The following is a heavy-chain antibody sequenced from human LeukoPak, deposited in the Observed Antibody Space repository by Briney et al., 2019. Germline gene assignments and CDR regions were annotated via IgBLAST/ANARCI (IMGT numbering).Heavy chain of an antibody. V-gene: IGHV4-4*07. CDR3: ASEIWGLRDYGVYYYYYYYMDV. CDR1: GASISNYY. CDR2: IYTSGST. D-gene: IGHD3-16*01. J-gene: IGHJ6*03. Sequence: PSETLSLTCIVSGASISNYYWSWIRQPAGKGLEWIGRIYTSGSTNYKPSLKSRVTMSADTSKNQFSLKLSSVTAADTAVYYCASEIWGLRDYGVYYYYYYYMDVWGKGTTVTVSS.